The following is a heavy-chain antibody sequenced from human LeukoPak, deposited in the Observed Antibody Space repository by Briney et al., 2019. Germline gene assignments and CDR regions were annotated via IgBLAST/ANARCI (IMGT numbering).Heavy chain of an antibody. Sequence: GGSLRLSCAASGFAFSSYAMSWVRQAPGKGLEWVSAISGSGGSTYYADSVKGRFTISRDNSKNTLYLLMNSLRAEDTAVYYCANDYSSSWSNWFDPWGQGTLVTVSS. V-gene: IGHV3-23*01. J-gene: IGHJ5*02. CDR2: ISGSGGST. CDR3: ANDYSSSWSNWFDP. CDR1: GFAFSSYA. D-gene: IGHD6-13*01.